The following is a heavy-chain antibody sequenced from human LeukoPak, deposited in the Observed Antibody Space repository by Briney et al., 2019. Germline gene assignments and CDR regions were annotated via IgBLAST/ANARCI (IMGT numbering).Heavy chain of an antibody. CDR1: GGSISSYY. V-gene: IGHV4-59*01. Sequence: SETLSLTCTVSGGSISSYYWSWIRQPPGKGLEWIGYIYYSGSTNYNPSLKSRVTISVDTSKNQFSLKLSSVTAADMAVYYCARNGGGSWSIDYWGQGTLVTVSS. D-gene: IGHD2-15*01. J-gene: IGHJ4*02. CDR2: IYYSGST. CDR3: ARNGGGSWSIDY.